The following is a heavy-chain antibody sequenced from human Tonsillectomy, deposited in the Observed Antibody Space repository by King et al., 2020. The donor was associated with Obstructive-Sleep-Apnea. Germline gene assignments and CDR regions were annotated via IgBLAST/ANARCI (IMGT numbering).Heavy chain of an antibody. Sequence: VQLVESGGGLVKPGESLRLSCAASGFTFSRYSVNWVRQAPGKGLEWVSSISCTSSLLYYADSLMCRFTISRDNAKDSLYLQINTLSAEDTAIYYCARGGSGATRDDTFDVWGQGTMVTVSS. CDR3: ARGGSGATRDDTFDV. J-gene: IGHJ3*01. CDR1: GFTFSRYS. CDR2: ISCTSSLL. V-gene: IGHV3-21*01. D-gene: IGHD2-15*01.